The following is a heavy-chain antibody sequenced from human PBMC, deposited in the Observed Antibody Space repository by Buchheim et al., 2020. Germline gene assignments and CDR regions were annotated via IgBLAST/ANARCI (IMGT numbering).Heavy chain of an antibody. CDR1: GFTFSSYS. V-gene: IGHV3-48*02. CDR3: HLHFSEDQLRYFDWTHYYYYGMDV. CDR2: ISSSSSTI. D-gene: IGHD3-9*01. J-gene: IGHJ6*02. Sequence: EVQPVESGGGLVQPGGSLRLSCAASGFTFSSYSMNWVRQAPGKGLEWVSYISSSSSTIYYADSVKGRFTISRDNAKNSLYLQMNSLRDEDTAVYYCHLHFSEDQLRYFDWTHYYYYGMDVWGQGTT.